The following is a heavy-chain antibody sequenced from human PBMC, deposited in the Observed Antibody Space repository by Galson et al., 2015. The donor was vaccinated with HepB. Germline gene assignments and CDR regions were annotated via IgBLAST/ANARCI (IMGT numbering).Heavy chain of an antibody. J-gene: IGHJ4*02. Sequence: SVKVSCKASGGTLSSYAISWVRQAPGQGLEWMGGIIPIFGLPKYAQKFQGRITITADKSPSTVYMELSSLRSEDTAVYYCARYCDSTSSYAFWSGYHGWFYFWGQGTLVTVSS. CDR2: IIPIFGLP. CDR3: ARYCDSTSSYAFWSGYHGWFYF. CDR1: GGTLSSYA. V-gene: IGHV1-69*10. D-gene: IGHD2-2*01.